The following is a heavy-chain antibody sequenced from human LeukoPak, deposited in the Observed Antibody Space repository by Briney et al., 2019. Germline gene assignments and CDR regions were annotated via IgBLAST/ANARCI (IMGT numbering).Heavy chain of an antibody. CDR2: IYYSGST. CDR3: ARVRPLDCSGGSCYPTLDY. D-gene: IGHD2-15*01. Sequence: SETLSLTCTASGGSISSYYWSWIRQPPGKGLEWIGYIYYSGSTNYNPSLKSRVTISVDTSKNQFSLKLSSVTAADTAVYYCARVRPLDCSGGSCYPTLDYWGQGTLVTVSS. V-gene: IGHV4-59*01. CDR1: GGSISSYY. J-gene: IGHJ4*02.